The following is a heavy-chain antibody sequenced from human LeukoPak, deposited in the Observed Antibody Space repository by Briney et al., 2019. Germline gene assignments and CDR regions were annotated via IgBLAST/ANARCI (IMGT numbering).Heavy chain of an antibody. D-gene: IGHD3-3*01. Sequence: QPGGSLRLSCAASEFIFNGYAMTWVRQAPGKGLEWVSAISGSGDNTYYADSVKGRFTISRDNSKNTLYLQMNSLRAEDTAVYYCAKDRHWSGSKTIDYWGQGTLVTVSS. CDR2: ISGSGDNT. V-gene: IGHV3-23*01. CDR3: AKDRHWSGSKTIDY. J-gene: IGHJ4*02. CDR1: EFIFNGYA.